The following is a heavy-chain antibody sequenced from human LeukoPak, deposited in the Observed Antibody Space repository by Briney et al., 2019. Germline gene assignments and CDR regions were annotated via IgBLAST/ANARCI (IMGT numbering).Heavy chain of an antibody. CDR1: GFTFSSYS. Sequence: GGSLRLSCAASGFTFSSYSMNWVRQAPGKGLEWVSSISSSSSYIYYADSVKGRFTISRDNAKNSLYLQMNSLRAEDTAVYYCARGPIAAAGTRYWGQGTLVTVSS. V-gene: IGHV3-21*01. CDR3: ARGPIAAAGTRY. J-gene: IGHJ4*02. D-gene: IGHD6-13*01. CDR2: ISSSSSYI.